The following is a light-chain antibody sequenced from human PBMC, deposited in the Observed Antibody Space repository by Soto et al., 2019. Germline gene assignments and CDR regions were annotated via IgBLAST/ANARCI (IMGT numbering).Light chain of an antibody. Sequence: ELVLTQSPAPLSLSPGERATLSCRASQSVSSDLAWYQQKPGQAPRLLIYDASNRATGIPARFSGSGSGTDFTLNISSREPEDFAFYYSQHRSNGHQAVTFGGGTTVEIK. CDR3: QHRSNGHQAVT. J-gene: IGKJ4*01. CDR2: DAS. CDR1: QSVSSD. V-gene: IGKV3-11*01.